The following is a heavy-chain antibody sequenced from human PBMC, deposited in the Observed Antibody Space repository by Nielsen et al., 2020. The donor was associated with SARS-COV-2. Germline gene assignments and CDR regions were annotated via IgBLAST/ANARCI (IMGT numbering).Heavy chain of an antibody. D-gene: IGHD6-19*01. Sequence: WIRQPPGKGLEWIGEIYHSGITNYNPSLKSRVTISLDKSKNQFSLELNSVTAADTAVYYCARDTSGWEGTYYLEYWGQGTLVTVSS. CDR2: IYHSGIT. V-gene: IGHV4-4*02. CDR3: ARDTSGWEGTYYLEY. J-gene: IGHJ4*02.